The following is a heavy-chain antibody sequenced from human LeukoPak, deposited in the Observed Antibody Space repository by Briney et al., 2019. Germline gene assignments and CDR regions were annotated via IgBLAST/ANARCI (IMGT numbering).Heavy chain of an antibody. V-gene: IGHV1-69*01. Sequence: SVKVSCKASGGTFSSYAISWVRQAPGQGLEWMGGIIPIFGTANYAQKFQGRVTITADESTSTAYMELSSLRSEDTAVYYCAREYYDILTGYYGPNYYYYGMDVWGKGTTVTVSS. CDR2: IIPIFGTA. CDR3: AREYYDILTGYYGPNYYYYGMDV. D-gene: IGHD3-9*01. CDR1: GGTFSSYA. J-gene: IGHJ6*04.